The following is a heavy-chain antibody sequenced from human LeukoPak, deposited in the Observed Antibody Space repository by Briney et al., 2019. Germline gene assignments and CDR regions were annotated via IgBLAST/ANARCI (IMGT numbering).Heavy chain of an antibody. CDR2: ISSSGNTI. V-gene: IGHV3-48*03. CDR1: EFTFTCYE. J-gene: IGHJ3*02. D-gene: IGHD6-6*01. CDR3: ARVASIAARYDAFHI. Sequence: GGSLRLSCGASEFTFTCYELKLGRQAPGKGLEWVSYISSSGNTISYADSVKGRFTISRDNAKNSLYLQVISPRAEDTAVYYCARVASIAARYDAFHIWCEGTMVTVSS.